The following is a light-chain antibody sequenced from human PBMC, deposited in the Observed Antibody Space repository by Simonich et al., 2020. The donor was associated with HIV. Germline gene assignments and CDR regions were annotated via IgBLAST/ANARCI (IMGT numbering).Light chain of an antibody. V-gene: IGLV2-23*01. Sequence: QSALTQPASVSGSPGQSIPIPCTGTSSDVGSSNLVSWYQQHPGKAPKVMIYEGSERPSGVSNRFSGSKSDNTASLTISGLQAEDEADYYCCSYAGSSTWVFGGGTKVTVL. CDR2: EGS. CDR1: SSDVGSSNL. J-gene: IGLJ3*02. CDR3: CSYAGSSTWV.